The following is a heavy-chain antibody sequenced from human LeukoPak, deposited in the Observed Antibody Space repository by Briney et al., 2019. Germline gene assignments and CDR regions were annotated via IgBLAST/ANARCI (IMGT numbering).Heavy chain of an antibody. D-gene: IGHD3-10*01. J-gene: IGHJ4*02. CDR3: ARLSVSGSSPFDY. CDR2: IKEDASEK. V-gene: IGHV3-7*03. Sequence: GRSLRLSCAASGFIFGNFWMNWVRQAPGMGLEWVATIKEDASEKYYADSVRGRITISRDNAKNSLYLQMNSLRAEDTAVYYCARLSVSGSSPFDYWGQGTLVTVSS. CDR1: GFIFGNFW.